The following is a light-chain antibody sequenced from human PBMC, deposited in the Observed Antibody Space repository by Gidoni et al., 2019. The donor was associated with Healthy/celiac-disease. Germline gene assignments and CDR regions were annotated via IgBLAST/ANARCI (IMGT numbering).Light chain of an antibody. CDR1: QSISSY. V-gene: IGKV1-39*01. CDR2: AAS. CDR3: QQSYSTPPWT. Sequence: DIQMTQSPSSLSASVGDRVTITCRASQSISSYLNWYQQKPGNAPKLLIYAASSFQSGVPSRFSGSGSGTAFTLTISSLQPEAFATYYCQQSYSTPPWTFGQGTKVEIK. J-gene: IGKJ1*01.